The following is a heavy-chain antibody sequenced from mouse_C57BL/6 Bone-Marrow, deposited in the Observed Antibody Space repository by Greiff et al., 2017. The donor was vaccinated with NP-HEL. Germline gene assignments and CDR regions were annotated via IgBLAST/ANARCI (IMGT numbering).Heavy chain of an antibody. CDR1: EYAFPSHD. J-gene: IGHJ4*01. V-gene: IGHV5-2*01. CDR3: ARHNDYDAMDY. CDR2: INSDGGST. Sequence: EVKLMESGGGLVQPGQSLKLSCESNEYAFPSHDMSWVRKTPEKRLELVAAINSDGGSTYYPDTMERRFIISRDNTKKILYLQMSSLRSEDTALYYGARHNDYDAMDYWGQGTSVTVSS.